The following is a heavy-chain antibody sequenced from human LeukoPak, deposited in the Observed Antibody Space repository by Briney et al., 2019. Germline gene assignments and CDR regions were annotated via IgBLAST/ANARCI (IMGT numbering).Heavy chain of an antibody. CDR2: IKSKSAGGTT. Sequence: GGSLRLSCAASGLTLSNAWMSWVRQAPGRGLEWVAVIKSKSAGGTTDYAAPVKGRFTISTDDSKNTLYLQMNSLQTEDTAVYYCTTLRAYWGQGTLVTVSS. J-gene: IGHJ4*02. V-gene: IGHV3-15*01. CDR3: TTLRAY. CDR1: GLTLSNAW.